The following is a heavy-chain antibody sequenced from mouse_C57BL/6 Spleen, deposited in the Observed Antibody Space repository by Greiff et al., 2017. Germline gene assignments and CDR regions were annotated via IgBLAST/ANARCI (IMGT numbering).Heavy chain of an antibody. Sequence: VQLQQSGAELVKPGASVKLSCKASGYTFTSYWMHWVKQRPGQGLEWIGMIHPNSGSTNYNEKFKSKATLTVDKSSSTAYMQLSSLTSEDSAVYYCATYYDYPFDYWGQGTTLTVSS. V-gene: IGHV1-64*01. CDR2: IHPNSGST. CDR1: GYTFTSYW. D-gene: IGHD2-4*01. CDR3: ATYYDYPFDY. J-gene: IGHJ2*01.